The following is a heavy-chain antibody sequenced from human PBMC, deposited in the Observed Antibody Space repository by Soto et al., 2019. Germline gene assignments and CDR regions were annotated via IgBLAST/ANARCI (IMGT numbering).Heavy chain of an antibody. J-gene: IGHJ4*02. CDR1: GYTFTSYG. V-gene: IGHV1-18*01. CDR3: ARDTYDYVWGSYRPYYFDY. Sequence: GPPVKVSCKASGYTFTSYGISWVRQAPGQGLEWMGWISAYNGNTNYAQKLQGRVTMTTDTSTSTAYMELRSLRSDDTAVYYCARDTYDYVWGSYRPYYFDYWGQGTLVTVSS. CDR2: ISAYNGNT. D-gene: IGHD3-16*02.